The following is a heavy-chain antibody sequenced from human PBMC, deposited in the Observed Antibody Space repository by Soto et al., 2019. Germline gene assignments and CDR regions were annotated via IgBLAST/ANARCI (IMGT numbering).Heavy chain of an antibody. D-gene: IGHD2-15*01. CDR3: ARSEGYCSGGSCSFLDY. V-gene: IGHV1-46*01. CDR2: INPSGGST. CDR1: GYTFTSYY. Sequence: ASLKVSCKASGYTFTSYYMHWVRQAPGQGLEWMGIINPSGGSTSYAQKFQGRVTMTRDTSTSTVYMELSSLRSEYTAAYYCARSEGYCSGGSCSFLDYWGQGTLVTVSS. J-gene: IGHJ4*02.